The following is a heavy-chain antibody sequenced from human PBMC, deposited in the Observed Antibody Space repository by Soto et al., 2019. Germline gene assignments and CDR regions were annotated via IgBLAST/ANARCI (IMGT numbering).Heavy chain of an antibody. J-gene: IGHJ3*01. CDR3: GSGLSFYARSGYWAFDL. CDR2: IIPIFGTA. V-gene: IGHV1-69*01. CDR1: GGTFSSYA. Sequence: QVQLVQSGAEVKKPGSSVKVSCKASGGTFSSYAISWVRQAPGQGLEWMGGIIPIFGTANYAQKFQGRVTITAGEYTSTASMELSSLRSEDTDVYYYGSGLSFYARSGYWAFDLWGQGTMVTVSS. D-gene: IGHD3-22*01.